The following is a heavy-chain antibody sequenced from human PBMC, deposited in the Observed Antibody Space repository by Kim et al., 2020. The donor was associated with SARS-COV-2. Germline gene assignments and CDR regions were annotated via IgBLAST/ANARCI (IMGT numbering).Heavy chain of an antibody. V-gene: IGHV1-8*01. J-gene: IGHJ6*03. CDR3: ARGHDFWSGWGYYYYYMDV. Sequence: ASVKVSCKASGYTFSNNDINWVRQAPGQGLEWMGWMTPNSDNTVYAQKFQGRVTMTRNTSISTAYMELSSLRTYDTAVYYCARGHDFWSGWGYYYYYMDVWGKGTTVTVSS. CDR2: MTPNSDNT. CDR1: GYTFSNND. D-gene: IGHD3-3*01.